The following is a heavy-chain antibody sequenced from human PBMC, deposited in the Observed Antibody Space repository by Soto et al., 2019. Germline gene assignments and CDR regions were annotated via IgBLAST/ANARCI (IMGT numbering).Heavy chain of an antibody. D-gene: IGHD2-15*01. V-gene: IGHV1-18*01. CDR2: MSAYNGNT. CDR1: GYTFTSYG. CDR3: ARDLEGYCSGGSCYSGEHYFDY. J-gene: IGHJ4*02. Sequence: QVQLVQSGVEVKKPGASVKVSCKASGYTFTSYGISWVRQAPGQGLEWMGWMSAYNGNTNDARNLQGRVTMTTEISTSTAYMELRSLRSDDTAVYYCARDLEGYCSGGSCYSGEHYFDYWGQGTLITVSS.